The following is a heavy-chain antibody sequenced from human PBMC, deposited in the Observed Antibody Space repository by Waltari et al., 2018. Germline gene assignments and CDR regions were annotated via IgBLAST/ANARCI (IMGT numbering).Heavy chain of an antibody. CDR2: ISSTGTYT. Sequence: EVQLVESGGGLVKPGGSMRLPCAASGFPFSSYSMNWVRQAPGKGLEWISSISSTGTYTHYADSVKGRFTISRDNAKNSLYLQMNSLRADDTGVYWCATGGWGFYLDNWGQGTLVTFSS. V-gene: IGHV3-21*01. CDR1: GFPFSSYS. D-gene: IGHD7-27*01. CDR3: ATGGWGFYLDN. J-gene: IGHJ4*02.